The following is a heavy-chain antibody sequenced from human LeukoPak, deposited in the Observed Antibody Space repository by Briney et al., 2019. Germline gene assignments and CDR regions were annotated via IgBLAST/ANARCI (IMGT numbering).Heavy chain of an antibody. D-gene: IGHD5-18*01. CDR1: GYTFTGYY. CDR2: INPNSGGT. V-gene: IGHV1-2*02. J-gene: IGHJ4*02. CDR3: ATSGYSYGYGCFDY. Sequence: ASVKVSCKASGYTFTGYYMHWVRQAPGQGLEWMGWINPNSGGTNYAQKFQGRVTMTRDTSISTAYMELSRLRSDDTAVYYCATSGYSYGYGCFDYWGQGTLVTVSS.